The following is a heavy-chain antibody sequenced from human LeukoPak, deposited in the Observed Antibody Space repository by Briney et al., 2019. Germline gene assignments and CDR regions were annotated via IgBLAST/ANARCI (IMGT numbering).Heavy chain of an antibody. V-gene: IGHV3-66*01. CDR2: IYSGGST. J-gene: IGHJ6*03. CDR1: EFSVGSNY. Sequence: PGGSLRLSCAASEFSVGSNYMTWVRQAPGKGLEWVSLIYSGGSTYYADSVEGRFTISRDNSKTTLYLQMNSLRVEDTAVYYCAKAPRFGDHATEYYYYYMHVWGKGTTVTVSS. D-gene: IGHD3-16*01. CDR3: AKAPRFGDHATEYYYYYMHV.